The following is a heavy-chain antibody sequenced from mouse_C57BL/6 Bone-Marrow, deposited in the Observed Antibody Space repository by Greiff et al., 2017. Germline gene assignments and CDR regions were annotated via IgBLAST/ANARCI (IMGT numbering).Heavy chain of an antibody. CDR2: ISSGSSTI. Sequence: VHVKQSGGGLVKPGGSLKLSCAASGFTFSDYGMHWVRQAPEKGLEWVAYISSGSSTIYYADTVKGRFTISRDNAKNTLFLQMTSLRSEDTAMYYCARNLFAYWGQGTLVTVSA. J-gene: IGHJ3*01. CDR3: ARNLFAY. CDR1: GFTFSDYG. V-gene: IGHV5-17*01.